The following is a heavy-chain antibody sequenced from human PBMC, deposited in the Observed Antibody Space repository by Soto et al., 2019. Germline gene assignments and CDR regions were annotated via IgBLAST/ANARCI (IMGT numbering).Heavy chain of an antibody. V-gene: IGHV3-48*01. CDR3: ARDHEESYGTYYYYYMDV. D-gene: IGHD5-18*01. CDR1: GFTFSSYS. Sequence: GGSLRLSCAASGFTFSSYSMNWVRQAPGKGLEWVSYISSSSSTIYYADSVKGRFTISRDNAKNSLYLQMNSLRAEDTAVYYCARDHEESYGTYYYYYMDVWGKGTTVTVSS. J-gene: IGHJ6*03. CDR2: ISSSSSTI.